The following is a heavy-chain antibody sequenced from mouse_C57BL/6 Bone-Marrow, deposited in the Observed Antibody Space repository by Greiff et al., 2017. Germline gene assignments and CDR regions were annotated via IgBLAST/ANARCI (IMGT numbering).Heavy chain of an antibody. CDR2: IWRGGST. Sequence: VNVVESGPGLVQPSQSLSITCTVSGFSLTSYGVHWVRQSPGKGLEWLGVIWRGGSTDYNAAFMSRLSITKDNSKSQVFFKMNSLQADDTAIYYCAKSLNIYYDFGFAYWGQGTLVTVSA. CDR1: GFSLTSYG. D-gene: IGHD2-4*01. V-gene: IGHV2-5*01. CDR3: AKSLNIYYDFGFAY. J-gene: IGHJ3*01.